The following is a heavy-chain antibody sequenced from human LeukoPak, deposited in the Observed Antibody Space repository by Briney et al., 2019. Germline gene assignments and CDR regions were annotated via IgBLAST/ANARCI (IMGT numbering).Heavy chain of an antibody. V-gene: IGHV1-46*01. J-gene: IGHJ6*03. CDR2: INPSTGST. D-gene: IGHD3-22*01. CDR3: ARDTTLSRVITTTTTYHYFYYIDV. CDR1: GYTFTTYY. Sequence: WASVKVSCKASGYTFTTYYMHWVRQAPGQGLEWMGIINPSTGSTSYAQKFQGRVTMTRDMSTSTVYMELSSLRSEDTAIYYCARDTTLSRVITTTTTYHYFYYIDVWGKGTTITISS.